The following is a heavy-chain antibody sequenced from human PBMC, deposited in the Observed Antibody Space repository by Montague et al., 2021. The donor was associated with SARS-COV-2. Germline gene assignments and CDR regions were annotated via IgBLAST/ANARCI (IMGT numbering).Heavy chain of an antibody. D-gene: IGHD6-19*01. V-gene: IGHV4-59*01. CDR1: GGSISSYY. Sequence: SETLSLTCTVSGGSISSYYWSWIRQPPGKGLEWIWYIYYSGSTHYNPSLKSRVTISVDTSKNQFSLQLSSVTAADTAVYYCARGSGWMGNAFDIWGQGTMVTVSS. CDR3: ARGSGWMGNAFDI. J-gene: IGHJ3*02. CDR2: IYYSGST.